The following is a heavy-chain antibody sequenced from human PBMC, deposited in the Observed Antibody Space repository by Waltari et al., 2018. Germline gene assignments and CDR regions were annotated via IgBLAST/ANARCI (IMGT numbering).Heavy chain of an antibody. CDR1: GYPFTDSY. CDR2: MNPNNNYP. V-gene: IGHV1-2*06. Sequence: QVQLVQSGAEVRKPGASVKVSCKTSGYPFTDSYIHWVRQAPGQGLEWMGRMNPNNNYPIYEQKFQGRVTMTRDTSITTAYMELSSLTSDDTALYYCVTQRPWEDYWGQGTRVTVSP. D-gene: IGHD1-26*01. J-gene: IGHJ4*02. CDR3: VTQRPWEDY.